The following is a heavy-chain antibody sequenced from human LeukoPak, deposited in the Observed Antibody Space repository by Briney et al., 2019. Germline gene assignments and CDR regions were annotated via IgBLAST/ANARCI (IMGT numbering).Heavy chain of an antibody. V-gene: IGHV3-48*03. CDR1: GFTFSSYE. Sequence: GGSLRLSCAASGFTFSSYEMNWVRQAPGKGREWVSYISSSGSTIYYADSVKGRFTISRDNAKNSLYLQMNSLRAEDTAVYYCARVEMATIGVNYCGEGTLGTVSS. D-gene: IGHD5-24*01. J-gene: IGHJ4*02. CDR3: ARVEMATIGVNY. CDR2: ISSSGSTI.